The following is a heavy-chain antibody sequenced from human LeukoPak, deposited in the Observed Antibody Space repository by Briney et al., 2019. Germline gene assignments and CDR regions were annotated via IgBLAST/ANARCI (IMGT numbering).Heavy chain of an antibody. J-gene: IGHJ4*02. Sequence: ASVKVSCKASGYTFTSYYMHWVRQAPGQGLEWMGIINPSGGSTSYAQKFQGRVTMTRDTSTSTVYMELSSLRSEDTAVYYCARAEVQLQRPYDSSGYYSFDYWGQGTLVTVSS. CDR2: INPSGGST. D-gene: IGHD3-22*01. CDR1: GYTFTSYY. CDR3: ARAEVQLQRPYDSSGYYSFDY. V-gene: IGHV1-46*01.